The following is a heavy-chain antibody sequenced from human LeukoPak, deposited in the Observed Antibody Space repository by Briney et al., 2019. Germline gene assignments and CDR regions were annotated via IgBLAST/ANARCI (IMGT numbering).Heavy chain of an antibody. CDR3: AREGYCSSTSCRNWFDP. CDR1: EFTFVDYG. D-gene: IGHD2-2*01. Sequence: GGSLRLSCAPSEFTFVDYGMTWVPQAPGKGPKGVPGFNWNGGSTGYADSVKGRFTISRDNAKNSLYLQMNSLRAEDTALYYCAREGYCSSTSCRNWFDPWGQGTLVTVSS. J-gene: IGHJ5*02. CDR2: FNWNGGST. V-gene: IGHV3-20*04.